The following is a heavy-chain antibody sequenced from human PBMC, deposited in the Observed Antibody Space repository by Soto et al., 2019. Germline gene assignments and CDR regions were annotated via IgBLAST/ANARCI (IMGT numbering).Heavy chain of an antibody. V-gene: IGHV3-64*01. Sequence: EVQLVESGGGLVQPGGSLRLSCAASGFTFSSYAMHWVRQAPGKGLEYVSAISSYGGSTYYANSVKGRFTISRDNSKNTLYLQMGSLRAEDMAVYYCARDPDSSGYYYVDYWGQGTLVTVSS. J-gene: IGHJ4*02. CDR3: ARDPDSSGYYYVDY. CDR1: GFTFSSYA. D-gene: IGHD3-22*01. CDR2: ISSYGGST.